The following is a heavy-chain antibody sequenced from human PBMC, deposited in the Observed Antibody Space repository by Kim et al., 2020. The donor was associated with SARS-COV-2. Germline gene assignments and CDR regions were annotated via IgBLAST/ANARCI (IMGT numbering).Heavy chain of an antibody. CDR2: IYSDGST. J-gene: IGHJ6*02. CDR1: GFTVSSNY. CDR3: ARVNPSDYYGMDV. V-gene: IGHV3-53*01. Sequence: GGSLRLSCAASGFTVSSNYMSWVRQAPGKGLEWVSVIYSDGSTHYADSVKGRFTISRDNSKNTLYLQMNSLRAEDTAVYYCARVNPSDYYGMDVWGQGTT.